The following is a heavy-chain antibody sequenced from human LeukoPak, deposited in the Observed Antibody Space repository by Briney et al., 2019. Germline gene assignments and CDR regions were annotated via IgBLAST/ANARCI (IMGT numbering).Heavy chain of an antibody. CDR1: GYTLTELS. J-gene: IGHJ4*02. D-gene: IGHD3-10*01. CDR3: ATGPNYYGSGSYLAN. V-gene: IGHV1-24*01. Sequence: ASVKVSCKVSGYTLTELSMHWVRQAPGKGREWMGGFDPEDGETIYVQKFQGRVTMTEDTSTDTAYMELSSLRSEDTAVYYCATGPNYYGSGSYLANWGQGTLVTVSS. CDR2: FDPEDGET.